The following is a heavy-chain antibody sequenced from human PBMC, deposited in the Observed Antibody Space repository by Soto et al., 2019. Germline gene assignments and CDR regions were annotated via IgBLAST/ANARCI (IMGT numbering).Heavy chain of an antibody. D-gene: IGHD3-10*01. CDR2: ISYDGSNK. J-gene: IGHJ6*02. V-gene: IGHV3-30*18. CDR3: AKDPYYYGSGSYYGGLYYYYGMDV. Sequence: GGSLRLSCAASGFTFSSYGMHWVRQAPGKGLEWVAVISYDGSNKYYADSVKGRFTISRDNSKNTLYLQMNGLRAEDTAVYYCAKDPYYYGSGSYYGGLYYYYGMDVWGQGTTVTVSS. CDR1: GFTFSSYG.